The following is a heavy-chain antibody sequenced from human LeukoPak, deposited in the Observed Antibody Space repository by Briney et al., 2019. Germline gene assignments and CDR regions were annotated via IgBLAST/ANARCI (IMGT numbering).Heavy chain of an antibody. CDR3: ASWYCGGDCYSSYYGMDV. Sequence: ASVKVSCKASGYTFTSYGISWVRQAPGQGLEWMGWISAYNGNTNYAQKLQGRVTMTTDTSTSTAYMELRSLRSDDTAVYYCASWYCGGDCYSSYYGMDVWGQGTTVTVS. D-gene: IGHD2-21*02. CDR2: ISAYNGNT. CDR1: GYTFTSYG. V-gene: IGHV1-18*01. J-gene: IGHJ6*02.